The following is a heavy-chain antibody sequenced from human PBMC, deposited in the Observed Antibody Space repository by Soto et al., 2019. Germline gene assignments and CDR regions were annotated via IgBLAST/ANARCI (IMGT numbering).Heavy chain of an antibody. CDR2: IIPIFGTA. V-gene: IGHV1-69*12. J-gene: IGHJ6*02. Sequence: QVQLVQSGAEVKKPGSSVKVSCKASGGTFSSYAISWVRQAPGQGLEWMGGIIPIFGTANYAQKFQGRVTITAAESTSKPYMELSSLRSEDTAVYYCAREFMATVTDNHYYYYGMDVWGQGTPVTVSS. CDR3: AREFMATVTDNHYYYYGMDV. D-gene: IGHD4-4*01. CDR1: GGTFSSYA.